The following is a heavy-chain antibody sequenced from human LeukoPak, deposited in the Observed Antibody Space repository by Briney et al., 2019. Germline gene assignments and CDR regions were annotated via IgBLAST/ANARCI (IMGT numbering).Heavy chain of an antibody. Sequence: GGSLRLSCAASGFAFSRYLMDWVRQAPGKGLVWVSGLNSDGTMTRYAESVKGRFTISRDNAKNTLYLQMNSLRADDTAVYYCARVGSTDGPHAFDLWGQGTTVTVSS. CDR1: GFAFSRYL. J-gene: IGHJ3*01. D-gene: IGHD5-24*01. CDR2: LNSDGTMT. V-gene: IGHV3-74*01. CDR3: ARVGSTDGPHAFDL.